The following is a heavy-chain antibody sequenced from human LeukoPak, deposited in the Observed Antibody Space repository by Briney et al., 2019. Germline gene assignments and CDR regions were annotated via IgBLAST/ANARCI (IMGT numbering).Heavy chain of an antibody. CDR1: GFTFSSYG. V-gene: IGHV3-30*02. J-gene: IGHJ4*02. D-gene: IGHD2-21*01. CDR2: IRYDGSNK. Sequence: GGSLRLSCAASGFTFSSYGMHWVRQAPGKGLEWVAFIRYDGSNKYYADSVKGRFTISRDNSKNTLYLQMNSLRAEDTAVYYCARPILTWHIEVVNFDYWGQGTLVTVSS. CDR3: ARPILTWHIEVVNFDY.